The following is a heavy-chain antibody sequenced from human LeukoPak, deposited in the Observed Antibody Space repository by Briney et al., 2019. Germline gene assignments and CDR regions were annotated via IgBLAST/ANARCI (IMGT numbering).Heavy chain of an antibody. Sequence: TGGSLRLSCAASGFTFSDHYIDWVRQAPGKGLEWVSAISGSGGSTYYADSVKGRFTISRDNSKNTLYLQMNSLRAEDTAVYYCAKGGREMATIQYYFDYRGQGTLVTVSS. CDR2: ISGSGGST. CDR1: GFTFSDHY. V-gene: IGHV3-23*01. J-gene: IGHJ4*02. D-gene: IGHD5-24*01. CDR3: AKGGREMATIQYYFDY.